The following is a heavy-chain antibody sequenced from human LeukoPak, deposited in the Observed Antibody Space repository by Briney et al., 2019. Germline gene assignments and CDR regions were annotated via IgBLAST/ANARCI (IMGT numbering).Heavy chain of an antibody. J-gene: IGHJ4*02. CDR2: ISASGADT. CDR3: AKQLDSGNYYPTGDDY. Sequence: PGGSLRLSCAASGFTLSSYATSWVRQAPGKGLEWVSAISASGADTYYADSVKGRFTISRDTSKNTVSLQMNRLSNEDTAVYYCAKQLDSGNYYPTGDDYWGQGTLVTVSS. D-gene: IGHD3-10*01. CDR1: GFTLSSYA. V-gene: IGHV3-23*01.